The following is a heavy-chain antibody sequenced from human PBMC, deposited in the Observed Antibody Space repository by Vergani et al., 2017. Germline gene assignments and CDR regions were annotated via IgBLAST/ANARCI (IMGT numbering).Heavy chain of an antibody. Sequence: EVQLVQSGAEVKKPGESLKISCAASGFTVSSNYMSWVRQAPGKGLEWVSVIYSGGSTYYADSVKGRFTISRHNSKNTLYLQMNSLMAADTAVYYCARGGAYGDFYDFDYWGQGTLVTVSS. J-gene: IGHJ4*02. V-gene: IGHV3-53*04. CDR3: ARGGAYGDFYDFDY. CDR1: GFTVSSNY. CDR2: IYSGGST. D-gene: IGHD4-17*01.